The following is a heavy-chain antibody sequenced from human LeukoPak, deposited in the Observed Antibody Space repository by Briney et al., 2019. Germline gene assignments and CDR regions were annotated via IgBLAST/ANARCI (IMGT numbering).Heavy chain of an antibody. CDR2: INTGSTTI. CDR3: ARDSSVCEFDI. Sequence: GGSLRLSCAASGFTFSPYTMHWFRQPPGKGLEWVSYINTGSTTIYYADSVKGRFTISRDNAKNSVYLHLNSLRAEDTAVYYCARDSSVCEFDIWGQGTMVTVSS. D-gene: IGHD6-6*01. J-gene: IGHJ3*02. V-gene: IGHV3-48*01. CDR1: GFTFSPYT.